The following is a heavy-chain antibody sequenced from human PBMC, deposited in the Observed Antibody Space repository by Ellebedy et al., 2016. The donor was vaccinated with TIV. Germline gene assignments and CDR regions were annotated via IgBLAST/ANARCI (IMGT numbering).Heavy chain of an antibody. J-gene: IGHJ5*02. CDR2: IYSDGVT. V-gene: IGHV3-66*01. CDR3: ARDPGGGGNYGDNWFDP. Sequence: GESLKISCAASGFTVSSFFMSWVRQAPGKGLEWVSVIYSDGVTNYTDSVKGRFTISRDSSDNHLSIQMNSLRAEDTAVYYCARDPGGGGNYGDNWFDPWGQGTLVTVSS. CDR1: GFTVSSFF. D-gene: IGHD4-17*01.